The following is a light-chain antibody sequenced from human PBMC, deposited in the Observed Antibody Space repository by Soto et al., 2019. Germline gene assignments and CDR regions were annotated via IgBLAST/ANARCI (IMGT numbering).Light chain of an antibody. CDR3: QQYGGSPPYT. CDR2: GAS. V-gene: IGKV3-20*01. Sequence: EIVLTQSPGTLSLSPGERATLSCRASQSVTSSYLAWYQQKPGQAPRLLIYGASSRATGIPDRFSGSGSGTEFTLTISRLEPEDFAVDYCQQYGGSPPYTFGQGTKLEIK. J-gene: IGKJ2*01. CDR1: QSVTSSY.